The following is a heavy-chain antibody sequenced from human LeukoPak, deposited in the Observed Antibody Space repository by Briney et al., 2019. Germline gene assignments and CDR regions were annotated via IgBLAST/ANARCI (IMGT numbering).Heavy chain of an antibody. V-gene: IGHV1-8*03. Sequence: ASVKVSCKASGYTFTSYDINWVRQATGQGLEWMGWMNPNSGNAGYAQKFQGRVTITRNTSISTAYMELSSLRSEDTAVYYCARGFQYYYDSSGSEYDYWGQGTLVTVSS. CDR2: MNPNSGNA. CDR1: GYTFTSYD. CDR3: ARGFQYYYDSSGSEYDY. J-gene: IGHJ4*02. D-gene: IGHD3-22*01.